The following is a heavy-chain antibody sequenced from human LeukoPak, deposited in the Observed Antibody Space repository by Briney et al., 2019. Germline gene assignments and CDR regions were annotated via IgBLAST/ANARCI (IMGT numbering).Heavy chain of an antibody. J-gene: IGHJ4*02. V-gene: IGHV1-18*01. Sequence: ASVTVSCTSSAYTFTIYGISWVRQAPGQGLEWMGWSSAYNGNTNYAQKLQGRVTMTTNTSTSTAYMELRSLRSDDTAVYYCARGPFDYWGQGTLVTVSS. CDR2: SSAYNGNT. CDR1: AYTFTIYG. CDR3: ARGPFDY.